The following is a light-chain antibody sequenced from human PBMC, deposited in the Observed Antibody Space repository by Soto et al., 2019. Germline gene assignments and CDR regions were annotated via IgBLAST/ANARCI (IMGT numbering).Light chain of an antibody. J-gene: IGKJ2*01. V-gene: IGKV3-20*01. Sequence: VLPQSPDTLSLSPGDRATLSCRASQSVRSTFLAWYQQKPGQAPRLLIYGASNRAAGLPERFSGSASGTEFPLTISRLEPDDSAVYYCQQYHASPMNTFGQGTKLQIK. CDR1: QSVRSTF. CDR2: GAS. CDR3: QQYHASPMNT.